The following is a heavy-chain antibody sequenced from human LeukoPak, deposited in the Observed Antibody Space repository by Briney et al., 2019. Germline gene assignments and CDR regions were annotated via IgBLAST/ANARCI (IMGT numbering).Heavy chain of an antibody. Sequence: GGSLRLSCAASGFSFDAYTMHWVRQAPGKGLEYVSAISSNGGSTYYANSVKGRFTISRDNAKNSLYLQMNSLRAEDTALYYCAKGSFVVRGPFDYWGQGTLVTVSS. CDR3: AKGSFVVRGPFDY. V-gene: IGHV3-64*01. D-gene: IGHD2-21*01. CDR1: GFSFDAYT. J-gene: IGHJ4*02. CDR2: ISSNGGST.